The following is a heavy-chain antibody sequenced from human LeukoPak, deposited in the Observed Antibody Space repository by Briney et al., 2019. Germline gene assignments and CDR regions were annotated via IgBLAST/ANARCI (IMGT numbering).Heavy chain of an antibody. V-gene: IGHV1-46*01. Sequence: ASVKVSCKTSGYTFTSYYMHWVRQAPGQGLEWMGIINPSGGSTSYAQKFQGRVTMTRDMSTSTVYMELSSLRSEDTAVYYCARDWSKGYYYDSSGPKGGAFDIWGQGTMVTVSS. D-gene: IGHD3-22*01. CDR1: GYTFTSYY. J-gene: IGHJ3*02. CDR2: INPSGGST. CDR3: ARDWSKGYYYDSSGPKGGAFDI.